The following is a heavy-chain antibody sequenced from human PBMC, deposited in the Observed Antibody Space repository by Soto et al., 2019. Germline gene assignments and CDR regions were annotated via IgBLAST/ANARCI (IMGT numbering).Heavy chain of an antibody. CDR1: GYTFTNYG. CDR2: TSAYNDNT. CDR3: ARSSGSGYYALSY. Sequence: QAQLVQSGTEVKKPGASVKVSCKASGYTFTNYGISWVRQAPGQGLEWMGWTSAYNDNTKYAQKFQGRVTMTTETSTSTAYMELRRLRSDDTAVYCCARSSGSGYYALSYWGQGTLVTVSS. D-gene: IGHD3-22*01. J-gene: IGHJ4*02. V-gene: IGHV1-18*04.